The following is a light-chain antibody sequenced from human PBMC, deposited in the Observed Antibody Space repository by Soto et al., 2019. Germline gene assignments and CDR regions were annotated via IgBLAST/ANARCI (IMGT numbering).Light chain of an antibody. CDR1: SSNIGTNT. Sequence: QSVLTQPPSASGTPGQRVTISCSGSSSNIGTNTVIWYQQLPGAAPQLLIYSDNQRPSVVPDRFSGSKSGTSASLVISGLESEEEADYCCAASDVSLVVFGGGTKLTVL. J-gene: IGLJ2*01. CDR3: AASDVSLVV. V-gene: IGLV1-44*01. CDR2: SDN.